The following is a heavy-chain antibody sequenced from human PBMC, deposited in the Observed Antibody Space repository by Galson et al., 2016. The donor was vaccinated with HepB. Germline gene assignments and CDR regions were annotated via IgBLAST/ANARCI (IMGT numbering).Heavy chain of an antibody. J-gene: IGHJ6*02. CDR2: IYYSGST. D-gene: IGHD3-22*01. V-gene: IGHV4-39*01. CDR1: GGSISSSGFY. Sequence: SETLSLTCTVTGGSISSSGFYWGWIRQPPGKGLEWIASIYYSGSTYYNPSLKSRVTISVDTSKNQFSLKLSSVTAADTAVYSCARRSITTMHVWGQGTTVTVSS. CDR3: ARRSITTMHV.